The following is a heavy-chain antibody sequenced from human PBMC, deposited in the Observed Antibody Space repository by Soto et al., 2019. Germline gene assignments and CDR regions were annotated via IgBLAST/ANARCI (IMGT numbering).Heavy chain of an antibody. CDR1: GFTFSSYG. J-gene: IGHJ6*02. V-gene: IGHV3-33*01. CDR3: ARGRITIVRGVIILPSYYPYGMHV. Sequence: HPGGSLRLSCAASGFTFSSYGMHWVRQAPGKGLEWVAVIWYDGSNKYYADSVKGRFTISRDNSKNTLYLQMNSLRAEDTAVYYCARGRITIVRGVIILPSYYPYGMHVWGQGTTVTVSS. CDR2: IWYDGSNK. D-gene: IGHD3-10*01.